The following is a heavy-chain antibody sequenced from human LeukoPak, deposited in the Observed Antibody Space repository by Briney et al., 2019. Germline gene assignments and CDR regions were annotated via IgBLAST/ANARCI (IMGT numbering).Heavy chain of an antibody. CDR1: GYTFTGYY. D-gene: IGHD5-18*01. J-gene: IGHJ5*02. V-gene: IGHV1-2*02. CDR3: AREGGYSYVLGVGKDNWLDP. CDR2: INPNSGGT. Sequence: ASVKVSCKASGYTFTGYYMHWVRQAPGQGLEWMGWINPNSGGTNYAQKFQGRVTMTRDTSISTAYMELSRLRSDDTAVYYCAREGGYSYVLGVGKDNWLDPWGQGTLVTVSS.